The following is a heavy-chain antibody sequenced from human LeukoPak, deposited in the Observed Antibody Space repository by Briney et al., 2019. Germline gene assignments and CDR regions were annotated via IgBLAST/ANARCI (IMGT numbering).Heavy chain of an antibody. CDR3: ARVYSTYYYYGMDV. D-gene: IGHD5-18*01. CDR1: GYTFTGYY. V-gene: IGHV1-2*04. Sequence: ASVKVSCKASGYTFTGYYMHWVRQAPGQGLEWMGWINPNSGGTNYAQKFQGWVTMTRDTSISTAYMELSRLRSDDTAVYYCARVYSTYYYYGMDVWGQGTTVTVSS. CDR2: INPNSGGT. J-gene: IGHJ6*02.